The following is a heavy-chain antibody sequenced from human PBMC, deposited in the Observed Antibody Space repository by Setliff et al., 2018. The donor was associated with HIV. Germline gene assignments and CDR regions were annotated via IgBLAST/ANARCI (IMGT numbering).Heavy chain of an antibody. CDR3: ARDYYDSSGYIFFPGLPDY. CDR2: INPNNGGT. D-gene: IGHD3-22*01. Sequence: ASVKVSCKASGYTFTGYYMHWVRQAPGQGLEWMGWINPNNGGTNYAQKFQGRVTMTRETSISTAYMELSRLRSDDTAVYYWARDYYDSSGYIFFPGLPDYWGQGTLVTVSS. V-gene: IGHV1-2*02. J-gene: IGHJ4*02. CDR1: GYTFTGYY.